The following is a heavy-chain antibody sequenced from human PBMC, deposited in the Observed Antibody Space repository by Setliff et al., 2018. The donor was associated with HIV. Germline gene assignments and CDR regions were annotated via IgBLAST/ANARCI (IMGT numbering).Heavy chain of an antibody. CDR1: GGSISSYY. CDR3: AGSPHNYDILTGYRSRGGAFDI. CDR2: IYYSGST. D-gene: IGHD3-9*01. J-gene: IGHJ3*02. V-gene: IGHV4-59*01. Sequence: PSETLSLTCTVSGGSISSYYWSWIRQPPGKGLEWIGYIYYSGSTNYNPSLKSRVTISVDTSKNQFSLKLSSVTAADTAVYYCAGSPHNYDILTGYRSRGGAFDIWGQGTMVTVSS.